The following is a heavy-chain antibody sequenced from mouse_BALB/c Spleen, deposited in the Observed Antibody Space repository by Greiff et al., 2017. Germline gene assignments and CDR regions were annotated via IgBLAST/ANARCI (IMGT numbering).Heavy chain of an antibody. V-gene: IGHV5-4*02. D-gene: IGHD2-14*01. CDR1: GFTFSDYY. Sequence: DVMLVESGGGLVKPGGSLKLSCAASGFTFSDYYMYWVRQTPEKRLEWVATISDGGSYTYYPDSVKGRFTISRDNAKNNLYLQMSSLKSEDTAMYYCARDGDRYDGFAYWGQGTLVTVSA. CDR2: ISDGGSYT. J-gene: IGHJ3*01. CDR3: ARDGDRYDGFAY.